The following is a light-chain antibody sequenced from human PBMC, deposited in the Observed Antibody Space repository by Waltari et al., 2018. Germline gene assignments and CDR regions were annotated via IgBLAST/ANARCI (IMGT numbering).Light chain of an antibody. Sequence: EIVFTQSPGPLSLSPGERATLSCRASQSVRRFLAWYQQKPGQAPRLLIYDASSRATGIPDRFSGSGFGTDFSLTISRLEPEDFAVYYCQKYGSLPATFGQGTKVEIK. V-gene: IGKV3-20*01. CDR1: QSVRRF. CDR2: DAS. CDR3: QKYGSLPAT. J-gene: IGKJ1*01.